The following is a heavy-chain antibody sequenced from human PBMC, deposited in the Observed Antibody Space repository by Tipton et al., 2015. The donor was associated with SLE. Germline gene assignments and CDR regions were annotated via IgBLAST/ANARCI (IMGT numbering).Heavy chain of an antibody. Sequence: LSCAASGFTFSDHYMTWIRQAPGRGLEWVSYISSAATTLFYADSVKGRFTISRDNAKNSLFLQMDSLRDEDTAVYYCARGRLRFLEWLSPPNPWGQGTLVTVSS. CDR2: ISSAATTL. J-gene: IGHJ5*02. CDR1: GFTFSDHY. CDR3: ARGRLRFLEWLSPPNP. V-gene: IGHV3-11*01. D-gene: IGHD3-3*01.